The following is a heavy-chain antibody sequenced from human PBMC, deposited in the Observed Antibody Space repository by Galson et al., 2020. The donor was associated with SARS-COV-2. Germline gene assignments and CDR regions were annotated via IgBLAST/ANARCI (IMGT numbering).Heavy chain of an antibody. D-gene: IGHD6-19*01. CDR2: IDWDDDE. V-gene: IGHV2-70*11. J-gene: IGHJ4*02. CDR1: GFSLTTSGMC. Sequence: ESGPTLEKPTQTLTLTCTFSGFSLTTSGMCVNWIRQPPGKALEWLARIDWDDDEYYNTSLKTRLTISKDTSKNQVVLTMTNLDPVDTATYYCARIDSSGCRGNYWGQGTLVTVSS. CDR3: ARIDSSGCRGNY.